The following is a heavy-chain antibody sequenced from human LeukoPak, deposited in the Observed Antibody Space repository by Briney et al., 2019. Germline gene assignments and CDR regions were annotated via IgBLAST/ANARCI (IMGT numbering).Heavy chain of an antibody. CDR1: GGSISSYY. J-gene: IGHJ5*02. Sequence: SETLSLTCTVSGGSISSYYWSWIRQPPGKGLEWIGYIYYSGSTNYNPSLKSRVTISVDTSKNQFSLKLSSVTAADTAVYYCARGARYSYGLLGRDNWFDPWGQGTLVTVSS. V-gene: IGHV4-59*12. D-gene: IGHD5-18*01. CDR2: IYYSGST. CDR3: ARGARYSYGLLGRDNWFDP.